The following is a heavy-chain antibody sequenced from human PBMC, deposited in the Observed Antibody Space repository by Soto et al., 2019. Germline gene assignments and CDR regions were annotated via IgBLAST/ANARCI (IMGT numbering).Heavy chain of an antibody. Sequence: PSETLSLTCAVSGGYISGGYYSWSWIRQPPGKGLEWIGFIYNSGSTYYNSSLKSRVTISVDRSKNHFFLNLTSVTAADTAVFYCARSVGYRSGWWPYYFDYWGQGALVTVSS. V-gene: IGHV4-30-2*01. CDR1: GGYISGGYYS. J-gene: IGHJ4*02. CDR3: ARSVGYRSGWWPYYFDY. CDR2: IYNSGST. D-gene: IGHD6-19*01.